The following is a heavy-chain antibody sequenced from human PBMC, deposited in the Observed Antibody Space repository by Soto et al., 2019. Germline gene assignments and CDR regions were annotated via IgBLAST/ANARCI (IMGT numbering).Heavy chain of an antibody. J-gene: IGHJ6*02. D-gene: IGHD3-10*01. Sequence: QVQLQESGPGLVKPSETLSLTCTVSGGSITNYYCSWFRQPPGKGLEWIGYIQYNGYSAYNLSLKRXVXLSMDTSKTQFSLMLESVTATDTAVYYCARHGFGSLHGLVDVWGQGTTVIVSS. CDR1: GGSITNYY. CDR2: IQYNGYS. CDR3: ARHGFGSLHGLVDV. V-gene: IGHV4-59*08.